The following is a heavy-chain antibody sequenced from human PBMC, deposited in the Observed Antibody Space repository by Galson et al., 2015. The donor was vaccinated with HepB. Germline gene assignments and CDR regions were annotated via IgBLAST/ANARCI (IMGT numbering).Heavy chain of an antibody. CDR1: GFSLSNARMG. V-gene: IGHV2-26*01. CDR3: ARINPDYYDSSGYYADFYYYYYMDV. J-gene: IGHJ6*03. CDR2: IFSNDEK. Sequence: PALVKPTQTLTLTCTVSGFSLSNARMGVSWIRQPPGKALEWLAHIFSNDEKSYSTSLKSRLTISKDTSKSQVVLTMTNMDPVDTATYYCARINPDYYDSSGYYADFYYYYYMDVWGKGTTVTVSS. D-gene: IGHD3-22*01.